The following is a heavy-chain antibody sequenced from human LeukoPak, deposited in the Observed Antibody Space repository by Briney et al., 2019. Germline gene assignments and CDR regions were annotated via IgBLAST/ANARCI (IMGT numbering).Heavy chain of an antibody. CDR3: AKDITLGMAGLYVDS. CDR2: INSDGSST. J-gene: IGHJ4*02. D-gene: IGHD6-19*01. CDR1: GFTFSSYW. Sequence: PGGSLRLSCAASGFTFSSYWMHWVRQAPGKGLVWVSRINSDGSSTSYADSVKGRFTISRDNAKNSLYLQMNSLRPEDTALYYCAKDITLGMAGLYVDSWGQGTLVTVSS. V-gene: IGHV3-74*01.